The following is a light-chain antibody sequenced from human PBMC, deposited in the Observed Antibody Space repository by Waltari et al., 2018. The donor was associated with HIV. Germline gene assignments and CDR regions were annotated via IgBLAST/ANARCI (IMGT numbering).Light chain of an antibody. J-gene: IGKJ2*03. Sequence: DVVMTQSPLSLPVTLGQPASISCRSSQSLVYSDGNTYLNWFQQSPGKSPRRLIYKVSNRDSGVPDRFSGSGSGTDFTLKISRVEAEDVGVYYCMQGTHWPPYSFGQGTKLEIK. V-gene: IGKV2-30*01. CDR1: QSLVYSDGNTY. CDR2: KVS. CDR3: MQGTHWPPYS.